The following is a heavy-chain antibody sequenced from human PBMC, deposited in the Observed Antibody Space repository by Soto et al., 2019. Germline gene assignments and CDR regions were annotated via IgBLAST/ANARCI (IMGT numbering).Heavy chain of an antibody. Sequence: PGGSLRLSCAASGFTFSSYGMHWVRQAPGKGLEWVAVISYDGSNKYYADSVKGRFTISRDNSKNTLYLQMNSLRAEDTAVYYCAKDLGGGYSYGSYFDYWGQGTLVTVSS. D-gene: IGHD5-18*01. CDR2: ISYDGSNK. CDR1: GFTFSSYG. CDR3: AKDLGGGYSYGSYFDY. J-gene: IGHJ4*02. V-gene: IGHV3-30*18.